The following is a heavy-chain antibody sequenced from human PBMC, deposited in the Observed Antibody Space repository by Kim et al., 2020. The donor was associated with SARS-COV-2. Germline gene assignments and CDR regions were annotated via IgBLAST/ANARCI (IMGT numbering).Heavy chain of an antibody. D-gene: IGHD5-18*01. J-gene: IGHJ4*02. V-gene: IGHV3-9*01. Sequence: GGSLRLSCAASGFTFDDYAMHWVRQAPGKGLEWVSGISWNSGSIGYADSVKGRFTISRDNAKNSLYLQMNSLRAEDTALYYCAKQRSRYTAISLGIFDYWGQGTLVTVSS. CDR2: ISWNSGSI. CDR1: GFTFDDYA. CDR3: AKQRSRYTAISLGIFDY.